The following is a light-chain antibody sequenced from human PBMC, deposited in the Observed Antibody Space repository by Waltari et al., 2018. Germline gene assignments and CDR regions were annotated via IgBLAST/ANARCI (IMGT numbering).Light chain of an antibody. CDR2: EVS. J-gene: IGLJ3*02. CDR3: YSYARTITFV. Sequence: QSALTQPASVSGSPGQSITISCAGTSSDVGNSNHVSWYQQHPGRAPKLSIYEVSDRPSGVSNRFSGSKSGNTASLTISGLQPEDEADYYCYSYARTITFVFGGGTKLTAL. V-gene: IGLV2-23*02. CDR1: SSDVGNSNH.